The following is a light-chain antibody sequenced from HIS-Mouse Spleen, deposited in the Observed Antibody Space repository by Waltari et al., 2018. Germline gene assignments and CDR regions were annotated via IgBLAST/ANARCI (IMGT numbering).Light chain of an antibody. CDR2: KDS. Sequence: SYELTQPPSVSVSPGQTARTTCSGDALPKQYAYWYQQKPGQAPVLVVYKDSERPSGIPGRFAGYSSGTTVTLTISGVQAEDEADYYCQSADSSGTGWVFGGGTKLTVL. CDR3: QSADSSGTGWV. J-gene: IGLJ3*02. CDR1: ALPKQY. V-gene: IGLV3-25*03.